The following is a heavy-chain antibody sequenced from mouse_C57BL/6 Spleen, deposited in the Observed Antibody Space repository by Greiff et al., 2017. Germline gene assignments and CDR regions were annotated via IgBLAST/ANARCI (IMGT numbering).Heavy chain of an antibody. V-gene: IGHV14-4*01. D-gene: IGHD2-10*02. Sequence: EVQLQQSGAELVRPGASVKLSCTASGFNIKDDYMHWVKQRPEQGLEWIGWIDPENGDTAYAPKFQGKAPITADTSSNTAYLQLSSLTSEDTADYYCTTGYESPWFDYWGQGTLVTVSA. J-gene: IGHJ3*01. CDR3: TTGYESPWFDY. CDR2: IDPENGDT. CDR1: GFNIKDDY.